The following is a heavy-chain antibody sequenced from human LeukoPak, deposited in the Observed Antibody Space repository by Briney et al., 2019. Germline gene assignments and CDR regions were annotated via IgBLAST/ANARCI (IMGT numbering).Heavy chain of an antibody. D-gene: IGHD6-6*01. Sequence: GGSLRLSCAASGFTFSSYGMHWVRQAPGKGLEWVAVIWYDESNKYYADSVKGRFTISRDNSKNTLYLQMNSLRAEDTAVCYCARHSSPYYFDYWGQGTLVTVSS. V-gene: IGHV3-33*01. CDR3: ARHSSPYYFDY. CDR2: IWYDESNK. CDR1: GFTFSSYG. J-gene: IGHJ4*02.